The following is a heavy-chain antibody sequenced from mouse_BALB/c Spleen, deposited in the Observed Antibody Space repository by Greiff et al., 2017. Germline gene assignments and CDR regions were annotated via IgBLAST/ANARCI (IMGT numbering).Heavy chain of an antibody. V-gene: IGHV2-2*02. Sequence: VKLVESGPGLVQPSQSLSITCTVSGFSLTSYGVHWVRQSPGKGLEWLGVIWSGGSTDYNAAFISRLSISKDNSKSQVFFKMNSLQANDTAIYYCARRDYDGGGFAYWGQGTLVTVSA. CDR1: GFSLTSYG. J-gene: IGHJ3*01. CDR3: ARRDYDGGGFAY. D-gene: IGHD2-4*01. CDR2: IWSGGST.